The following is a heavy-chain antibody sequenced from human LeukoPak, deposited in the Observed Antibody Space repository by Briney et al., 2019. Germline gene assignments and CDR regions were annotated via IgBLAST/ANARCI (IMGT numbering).Heavy chain of an antibody. D-gene: IGHD3-3*02. J-gene: IGHJ4*02. CDR1: GGSINSYY. CDR3: ARDRLASGVAY. V-gene: IGHV4-59*01. Sequence: PSETLSLTCTVSGGSINSYYWSWIRQPPGRGLEWIGYIYYSGSTNYNPSLKSRVTISVDTSKNQFSLKLSSVTAADTAVYYCARDRLASGVAYWGQGTLVTVSS. CDR2: IYYSGST.